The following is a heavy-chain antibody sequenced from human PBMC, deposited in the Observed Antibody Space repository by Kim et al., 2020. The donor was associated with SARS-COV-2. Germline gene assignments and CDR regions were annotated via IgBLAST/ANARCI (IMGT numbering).Heavy chain of an antibody. J-gene: IGHJ3*02. Sequence: SPSFQGQVTISADKSISTAYLQWSSLKASDTAMYYCARSGIAERIDAFDIWGQGTMVTVSS. D-gene: IGHD6-13*01. V-gene: IGHV5-51*01. CDR3: ARSGIAERIDAFDI.